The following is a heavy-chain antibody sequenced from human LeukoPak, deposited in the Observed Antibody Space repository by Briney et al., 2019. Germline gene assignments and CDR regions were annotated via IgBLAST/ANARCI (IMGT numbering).Heavy chain of an antibody. V-gene: IGHV4-59*08. D-gene: IGHD3-22*01. Sequence: SETLSLTCTVSGGSIGSYYWTWIRQPPGKGLEWIGYIYYSGSTNYNPSLKSRVTISVDTSKNQFSLKLSSVTAADTAVYYCARLSLPEITMVVSGWFDPWGQGTLVTVSS. CDR1: GGSIGSYY. CDR3: ARLSLPEITMVVSGWFDP. J-gene: IGHJ5*02. CDR2: IYYSGST.